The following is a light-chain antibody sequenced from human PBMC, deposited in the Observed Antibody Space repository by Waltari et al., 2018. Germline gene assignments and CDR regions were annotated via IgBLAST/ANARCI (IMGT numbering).Light chain of an antibody. CDR1: QSVRSY. V-gene: IGKV3-11*01. CDR3: QQRSNLLT. Sequence: EIVLTQSPATLSLSPGERAPLSCRASQSVRSYLAWYQQNPGRAPRLLIYDASNRATGIPARFSGSGSGTDFTLTISSLEPEDFAVYYCQQRSNLLTFGGGTKVEIK. CDR2: DAS. J-gene: IGKJ4*01.